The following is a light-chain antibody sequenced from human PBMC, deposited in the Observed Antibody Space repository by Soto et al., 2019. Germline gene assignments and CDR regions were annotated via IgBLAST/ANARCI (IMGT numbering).Light chain of an antibody. CDR2: KAS. CDR3: KKYNTFSPYT. V-gene: IGKV1-5*03. Sequence: DIQMTQSPSTLSASVGDRVTLTCRASQSVSDWLAWYQQKPGKAPKLLIYKASNLESGVPSRFSGSGSGTEFTLTISSLQPDDSATYYCKKYNTFSPYTFGQGTKLEIK. J-gene: IGKJ2*01. CDR1: QSVSDW.